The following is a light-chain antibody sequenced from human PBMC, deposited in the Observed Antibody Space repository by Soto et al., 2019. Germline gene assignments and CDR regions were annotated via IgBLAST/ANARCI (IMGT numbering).Light chain of an antibody. J-gene: IGKJ1*01. Sequence: EIVLTQSPGTLSLSPGERVTLSCRASQSVTSNYLAWYQQKPGQAPRLLIYGTSIRAAGIPERFSGSGSGTDFTLTISRLEPEDSAMYYCQQYDRSLWTFGQGTKVEIK. CDR3: QQYDRSLWT. V-gene: IGKV3-20*01. CDR2: GTS. CDR1: QSVTSNY.